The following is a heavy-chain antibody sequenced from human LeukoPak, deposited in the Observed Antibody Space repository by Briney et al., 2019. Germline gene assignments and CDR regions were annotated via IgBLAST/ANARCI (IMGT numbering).Heavy chain of an antibody. D-gene: IGHD5-24*01. CDR1: GGTFSSYA. CDR3: AEVGDGYNFGY. Sequence: SVKVSCKPSGGTFSSYAISWVRQAPGQGLEWMGRIIPILGIANYAQKFQGRVTITADKSTSTAYMELSSLRSEDTAVYYCAEVGDGYNFGYWGQGTLVTVSS. CDR2: IIPILGIA. J-gene: IGHJ4*02. V-gene: IGHV1-69*04.